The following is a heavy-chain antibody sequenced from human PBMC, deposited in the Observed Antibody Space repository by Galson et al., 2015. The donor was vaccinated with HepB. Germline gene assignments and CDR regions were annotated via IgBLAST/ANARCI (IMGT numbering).Heavy chain of an antibody. CDR2: ISYEGSNI. CDR3: AKDLGATYFYGMDV. D-gene: IGHD1-26*01. V-gene: IGHV3-30*18. J-gene: IGHJ6*02. Sequence: SLRLSCAASEFSFSSSGMHWVRQAPGKGLEWVAVISYEGSNIYYEESVKSRFIISRDNSKSTLYLQMNSLRDEDTAVYYCAKDLGATYFYGMDVWGQGTTVTVSS. CDR1: EFSFSSSG.